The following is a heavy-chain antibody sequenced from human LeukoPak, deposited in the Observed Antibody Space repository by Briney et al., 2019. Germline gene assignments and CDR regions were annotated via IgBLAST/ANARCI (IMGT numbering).Heavy chain of an antibody. CDR1: GGSISSYY. CDR2: IYTSGST. J-gene: IGHJ4*02. CDR3: ASNQADSSGWFFDY. V-gene: IGHV4-4*07. Sequence: PSETLSLTCTVSGGSISSYYWSWIRQPAGKGLEWIGRIYTSGSTNYNPSLKSRVTISVDTSKNQFSLKLSSVTAADTAVYYCASNQADSSGWFFDYWGQGTLVTVSS. D-gene: IGHD6-19*01.